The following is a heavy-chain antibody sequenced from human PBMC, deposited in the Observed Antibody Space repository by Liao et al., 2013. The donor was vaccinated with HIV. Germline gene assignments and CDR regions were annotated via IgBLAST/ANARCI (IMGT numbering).Heavy chain of an antibody. CDR3: GRDAYHFYFDF. J-gene: IGHJ4*02. Sequence: QVQLQESGPGVVKPSQTLSLTCTVSGVSITSGTYYWTWIRQPAGRGLEWIGYVLSSGGTTYNPSLKSRVIVSVDTSKNQFSLKLTSVTAADTALYFCGRDAYHFYFDFWGQGTRVAVSS. D-gene: IGHD3-3*01. CDR2: VLSSGGT. V-gene: IGHV4-61*09. CDR1: GVSITSGTYY.